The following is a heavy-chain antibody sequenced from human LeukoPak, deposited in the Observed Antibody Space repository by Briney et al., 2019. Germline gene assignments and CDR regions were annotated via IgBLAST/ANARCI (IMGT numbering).Heavy chain of an antibody. Sequence: GASVKVSCKASGYTFTSYYMHWVRQAPGQGLEWMGIINPSGGSTSYAQKFQGRVTMTRDMSTSTVYMELSSLRSEDTAVYYCARGYGSGSYYGSWFDPWGQGTLVTVSS. CDR3: ARGYGSGSYYGSWFDP. J-gene: IGHJ5*02. CDR2: INPSGGST. V-gene: IGHV1-46*01. D-gene: IGHD3-10*01. CDR1: GYTFTSYY.